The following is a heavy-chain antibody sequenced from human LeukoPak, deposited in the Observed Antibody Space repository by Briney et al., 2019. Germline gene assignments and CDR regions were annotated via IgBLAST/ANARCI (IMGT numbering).Heavy chain of an antibody. CDR3: ARGITMVRGVMDY. D-gene: IGHD3-10*01. J-gene: IGHJ4*02. Sequence: GGSLRLSCAASGFTFSSYSTNWVRQAPGKGLEWVSSISSSSSYIYYADSVKGRFTISRDNAKNSLYLQMNSLRAEDTAVYYCARGITMVRGVMDYWGQGTLVTVSS. V-gene: IGHV3-21*01. CDR1: GFTFSSYS. CDR2: ISSSSSYI.